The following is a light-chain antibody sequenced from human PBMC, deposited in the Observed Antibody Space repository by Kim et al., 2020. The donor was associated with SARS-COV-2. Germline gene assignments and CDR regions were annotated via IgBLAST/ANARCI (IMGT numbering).Light chain of an antibody. J-gene: IGKJ2*01. V-gene: IGKV3-20*01. CDR3: HHYGSSPPT. Sequence: FSTVQTATLSCRASQDVSPPSVAWYQQKPGQAPRLVIYGASSRATGIPDRFSGSGSGTDFTLTISRLEPEDFAVYHCHHYGSSPPTFGQGTKLEI. CDR1: QDVSPPS. CDR2: GAS.